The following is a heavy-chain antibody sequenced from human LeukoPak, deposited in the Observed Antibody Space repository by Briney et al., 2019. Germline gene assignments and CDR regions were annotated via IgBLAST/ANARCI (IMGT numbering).Heavy chain of an antibody. CDR2: IYYSGST. J-gene: IGHJ3*02. CDR3: ASGGVYYGPQAHAFDI. D-gene: IGHD3-10*01. V-gene: IGHV4-59*01. CDR1: GGSISSYY. Sequence: PSETLSLTCTVSGGSISSYYWSWIRQPPGKGLEWIGYIYYSGSTNYNPSLKSRVTISVDTSKNQFSLKLSSVTAADTAVYYCASGGVYYGPQAHAFDIWGQGTMVTVSS.